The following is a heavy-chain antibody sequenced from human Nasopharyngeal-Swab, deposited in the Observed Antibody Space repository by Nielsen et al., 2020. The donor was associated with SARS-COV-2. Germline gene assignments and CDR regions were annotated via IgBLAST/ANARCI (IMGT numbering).Heavy chain of an antibody. CDR2: ISSNGGST. CDR3: VKDRLKGYYYDM. CDR1: GFTFSSYA. V-gene: IGHV3-64D*08. D-gene: IGHD3-22*01. Sequence: GESLKISCSASGFTFSSYAMHWVRQAPGKGLEYVSAISSNGGSTYYAESVKGRFTISRDNSKNTLYLQMSSLRAEDTAVYYCVKDRLKGYYYDMWGQGTLFTVSA. J-gene: IGHJ4*02.